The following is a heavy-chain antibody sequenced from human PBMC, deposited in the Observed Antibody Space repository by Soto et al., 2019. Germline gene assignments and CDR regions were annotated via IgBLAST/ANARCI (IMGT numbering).Heavy chain of an antibody. CDR2: INPSGGST. Sequence: QVQLVQSGAEVKKPGASVKVSCKASGYTFTSYYMHWVRQAPGQGLEWMGIINPSGGSTSYAQKFQGRVTRAGDPSTSTVYMELSSLRSEDTAVYYCARGSSSSPLDYYYGMDVWGQGTTVTVSS. CDR1: GYTFTSYY. V-gene: IGHV1-46*01. D-gene: IGHD6-6*01. CDR3: ARGSSSSPLDYYYGMDV. J-gene: IGHJ6*02.